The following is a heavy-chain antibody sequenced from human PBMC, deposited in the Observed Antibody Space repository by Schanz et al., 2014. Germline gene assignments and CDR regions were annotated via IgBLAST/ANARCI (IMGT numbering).Heavy chain of an antibody. CDR2: IVPIAGIT. D-gene: IGHD3-16*01. V-gene: IGHV1-69*08. Sequence: QLQLVQSGAEVKKPGSSVKVSCKASGGTFSSDTFSWVRQAPGQGLEWMGRIVPIAGITNYAQRFQGRVTITADKSSDTAYMELSSLRSEDTAVYYCAREVGLYDKGWFDPWGRGTLVTVSS. CDR3: AREVGLYDKGWFDP. J-gene: IGHJ5*02. CDR1: GGTFSSDT.